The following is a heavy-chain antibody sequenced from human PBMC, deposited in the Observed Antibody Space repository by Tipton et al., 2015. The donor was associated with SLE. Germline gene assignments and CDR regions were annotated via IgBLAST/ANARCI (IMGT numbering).Heavy chain of an antibody. CDR3: TSVNYDNSDRWYFDL. D-gene: IGHD3-22*01. V-gene: IGHV1-2*02. Sequence: QSGAEVKKPGASVKVSCKASGYIFTGYYIQWVRQAPGQGLEWMGWINPNSGDTNYAQKFQGRVTMTSDTSIRTVYMELSSLRSDDTAVYYCTSVNYDNSDRWYFDLWGRGTLVTVSS. CDR1: GYIFTGYY. J-gene: IGHJ2*01. CDR2: INPNSGDT.